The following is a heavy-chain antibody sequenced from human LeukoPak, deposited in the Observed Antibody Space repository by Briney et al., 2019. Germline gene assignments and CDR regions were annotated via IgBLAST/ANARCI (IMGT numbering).Heavy chain of an antibody. J-gene: IGHJ5*02. CDR1: GGSISSSSYY. D-gene: IGHD3-10*01. Sequence: SETLSLTCTVSGGSISSSSYYWGWIRQPPGKGLEWIGSIYYSGSTYYNPSLKSRFTISVDRPKNQFFLNVTSLTAADTAVYYCARSRQASGLFSSWGQGTLVVVSS. CDR2: IYYSGST. CDR3: ARSRQASGLFSS. V-gene: IGHV4-39*07.